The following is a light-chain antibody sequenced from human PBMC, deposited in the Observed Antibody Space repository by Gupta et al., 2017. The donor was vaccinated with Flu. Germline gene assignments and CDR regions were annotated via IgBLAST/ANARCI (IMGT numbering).Light chain of an antibody. V-gene: IGKV3-20*01. CDR1: QSVSSNY. Sequence: GERATLSCRASQSVSSNYVAWYQQKPGQAPRLLIYGASSRASGIPDRFRGSGSGTDFTLTISRLEPEDFAVYYCQQYGSSRTFGQGTKVEIK. CDR2: GAS. CDR3: QQYGSSRT. J-gene: IGKJ1*01.